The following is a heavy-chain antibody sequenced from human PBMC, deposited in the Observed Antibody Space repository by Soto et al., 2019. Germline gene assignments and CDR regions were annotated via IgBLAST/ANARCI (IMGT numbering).Heavy chain of an antibody. Sequence: EVQLVESGGGLVQPGGSLRLSCAASGFTFSSYWMSWVRQAPGKGLEWVANIKQDGSEKYYVDSVKGRLTISRDNAKNYLYLQMNSLRAEDTAVYYCARAGRITIFSTGYPLNAFDIWGQGTMVTVSS. CDR1: GFTFSSYW. CDR3: ARAGRITIFSTGYPLNAFDI. D-gene: IGHD3-9*01. CDR2: IKQDGSEK. V-gene: IGHV3-7*01. J-gene: IGHJ3*02.